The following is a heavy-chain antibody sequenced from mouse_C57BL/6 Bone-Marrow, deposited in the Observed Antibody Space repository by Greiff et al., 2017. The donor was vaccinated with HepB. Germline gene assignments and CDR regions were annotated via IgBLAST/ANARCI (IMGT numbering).Heavy chain of an antibody. D-gene: IGHD1-1*01. J-gene: IGHJ4*01. V-gene: IGHV5-4*01. CDR2: ISDGGSYT. CDR3: ARDSYYGREKSS. CDR1: GFTFSSYA. Sequence: EVKLVESGGGLVKPGGSLKLSCAASGFTFSSYAMSWVRQTPEKRLEWVATISDGGSYTYYPDNVKGRFTISRDNAKNNLYLQMSNLKSEDTAMYYCARDSYYGREKSSWGQGTSVTFSS.